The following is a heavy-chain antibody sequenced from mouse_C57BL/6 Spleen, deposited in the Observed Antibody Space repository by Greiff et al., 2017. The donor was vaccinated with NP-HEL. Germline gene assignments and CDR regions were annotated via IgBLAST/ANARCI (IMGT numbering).Heavy chain of an antibody. CDR2: INPGSGGT. V-gene: IGHV1-54*01. J-gene: IGHJ2*01. CDR1: GYAFTNYL. D-gene: IGHD1-1*02. Sequence: LVESGAELVRPGTSVKVSCKASGYAFTNYLIEWVKQRPGQGLEWIGVINPGSGGTNYNEKLKGKATLTADKSSSTAYMQLSGLTSEDSAVYFCARLWGDYWGQGTTLTVSS. CDR3: ARLWGDY.